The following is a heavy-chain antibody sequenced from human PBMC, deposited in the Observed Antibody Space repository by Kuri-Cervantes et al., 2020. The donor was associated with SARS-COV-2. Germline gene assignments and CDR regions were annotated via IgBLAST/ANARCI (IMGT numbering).Heavy chain of an antibody. V-gene: IGHV3-15*01. D-gene: IGHD3-3*01. CDR3: TTDRYYDFWSGYYPNFDY. J-gene: IGHJ4*02. CDR2: IKSKTDGGTT. CDR1: GFTFSNAW. Sequence: ETLSLTFAASGFTFSNAWMSWVRQAPGKGLEWVGRIKSKTDGGTTDYVATVKGRFTITRDDSKYTLYLQVNSLKTEDTAVYYCTTDRYYDFWSGYYPNFDYWGQGTLVTVSS.